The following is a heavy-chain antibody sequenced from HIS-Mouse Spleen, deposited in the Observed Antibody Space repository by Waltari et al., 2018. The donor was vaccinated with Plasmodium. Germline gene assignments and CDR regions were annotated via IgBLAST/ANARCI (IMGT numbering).Heavy chain of an antibody. Sequence: QVQLQESGPGLVKPSQTLSLTCTVSGGSISSGGYYCSWIRQHPGKGLEWIGYLYYSGSTYYNPSLKSRVTISVDTSKNQFSLKLSSVTAADTAVYYCARSIAATVTFYFDYWGQGTLVTVSS. CDR1: GGSISSGGYY. J-gene: IGHJ4*02. CDR3: ARSIAATVTFYFDY. V-gene: IGHV4-31*03. CDR2: LYYSGST. D-gene: IGHD6-13*01.